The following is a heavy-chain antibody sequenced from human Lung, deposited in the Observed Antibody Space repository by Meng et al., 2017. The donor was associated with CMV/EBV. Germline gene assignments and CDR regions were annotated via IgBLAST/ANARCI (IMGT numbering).Heavy chain of an antibody. D-gene: IGHD3-3*01. J-gene: IGHJ4*02. CDR1: GFTFSNYA. Sequence: GGSLRLSCAASGFTFSNYAMHWVRQAPGKGLEWVAAVSYDGRNEYYAGSVQGRFTISRDNSKNTLYLQMSSLRAEDTAVHYCAREDYDFWSGVLHWGQGTLVTVSS. CDR2: VSYDGRNE. CDR3: AREDYDFWSGVLH. V-gene: IGHV3-30*04.